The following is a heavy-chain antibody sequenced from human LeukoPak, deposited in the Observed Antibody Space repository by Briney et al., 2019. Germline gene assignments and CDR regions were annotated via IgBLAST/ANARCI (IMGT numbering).Heavy chain of an antibody. CDR2: IYPGDSDT. Sequence: GESLKISCKGSGYSFSNDWTGWVRQMPGKGLEWMGIIYPGDSDTRYSPSFQGQVTISADKSISTAYLQWSSLGASDTAVYYCARHGSSGLNAFDIWGQGTMVTVSS. CDR3: ARHGSSGLNAFDI. J-gene: IGHJ3*02. V-gene: IGHV5-51*01. CDR1: GYSFSNDW. D-gene: IGHD1-26*01.